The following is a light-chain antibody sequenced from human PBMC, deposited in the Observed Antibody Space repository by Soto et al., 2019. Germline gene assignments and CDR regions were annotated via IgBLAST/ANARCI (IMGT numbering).Light chain of an antibody. J-gene: IGLJ2*01. Sequence: QSALTQPASVSGSPGQSITISCTGTSSDVGDYNFVSWYQQYPGKAPKLMIYDVSNRPSGVSNRFSGSKSGNTASLTISGLQAEDEAAYYCSSYRSSSTQVVFGGGTKVTVL. CDR3: SSYRSSSTQVV. V-gene: IGLV2-14*01. CDR1: SSDVGDYNF. CDR2: DVS.